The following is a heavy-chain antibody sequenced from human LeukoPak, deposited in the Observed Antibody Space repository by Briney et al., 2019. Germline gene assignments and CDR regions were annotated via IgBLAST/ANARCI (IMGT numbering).Heavy chain of an antibody. CDR1: GFTLGPYA. V-gene: IGHV3-43*02. D-gene: IGHD6-19*01. CDR2: INADGGRT. CDR3: ARAASSGWSPLYYYYMDV. J-gene: IGHJ6*03. Sequence: GGSLRLSCAASGFTLGPYAMHWVRQRPGKGLEWVAHINADGGRTFYADSVKGRFTISRDNAKNSLYLQMNSLRAEDTAVYYCARAASSGWSPLYYYYMDVWGKGTTVTVSS.